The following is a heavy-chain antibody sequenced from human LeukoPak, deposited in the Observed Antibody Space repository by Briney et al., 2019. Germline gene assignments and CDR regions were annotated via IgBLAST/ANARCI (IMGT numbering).Heavy chain of an antibody. CDR1: DFTFGSYW. V-gene: IGHV3-7*01. J-gene: IGHJ4*02. Sequence: GGSLRLSCAASDFTFGSYWMSWVRQAPGKGLEWVANINQDGSDKRYMDSVRGRFTISRDNATNSLSLHMDSLRAEDTAVYYCARVGYNWDDDGVDYWGQGTLVTVSS. CDR2: INQDGSDK. D-gene: IGHD1-1*01. CDR3: ARVGYNWDDDGVDY.